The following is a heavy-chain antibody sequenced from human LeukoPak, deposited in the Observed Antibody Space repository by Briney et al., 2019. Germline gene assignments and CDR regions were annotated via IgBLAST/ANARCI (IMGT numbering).Heavy chain of an antibody. CDR1: GYTFTSYY. J-gene: IGHJ4*02. Sequence: ASVKVSCKASGYTFTSYYMHWVRQAPGQGLEWMGIINPSGGSTSYAQKFQGRVTMTRDTSTSTAYMELSRLRSDDTAVYYCAREAASEPTRIWFGELRRGLLDYWGQGTLVTVSS. CDR3: AREAASEPTRIWFGELRRGLLDY. CDR2: INPSGGST. D-gene: IGHD3-10*01. V-gene: IGHV1-46*01.